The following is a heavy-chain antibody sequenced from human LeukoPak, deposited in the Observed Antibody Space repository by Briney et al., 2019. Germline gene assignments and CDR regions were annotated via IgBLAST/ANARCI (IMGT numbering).Heavy chain of an antibody. D-gene: IGHD3-22*01. CDR3: ARGGGYYDSSGYPLLDY. V-gene: IGHV3-33*01. CDR1: GFKFSDYG. CDR2: IWYDGRKT. Sequence: GRSLRLSCAASGFKFSDYGMYWVRQAPGKGLEWVALIWYDGRKTHYGDPVKGRFTVARDNSNNTLHLQMNTLRAEDTAVYYCARGGGYYDSSGYPLLDYWGQGTLVTVSS. J-gene: IGHJ4*02.